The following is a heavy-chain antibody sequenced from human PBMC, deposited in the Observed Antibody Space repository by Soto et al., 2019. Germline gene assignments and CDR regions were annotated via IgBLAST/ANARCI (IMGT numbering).Heavy chain of an antibody. D-gene: IGHD2-15*01. J-gene: IGHJ4*02. CDR2: IYYSGST. CDR1: GGSTRSSSYY. Sequence: SETLSVTCTVSGGSTRSSSYYWGWIRQPPGKGLEWIGSIYYSGSTYYNPSLKSRVTISVDTSKNQFSLKLSSVTAADTAVYYCARHTPAISISDHWGQGTLITVS. V-gene: IGHV4-39*01. CDR3: ARHTPAISISDH.